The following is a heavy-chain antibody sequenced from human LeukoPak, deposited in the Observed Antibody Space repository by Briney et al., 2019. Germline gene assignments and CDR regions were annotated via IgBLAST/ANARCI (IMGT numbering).Heavy chain of an antibody. CDR2: SYFTGNP. V-gene: IGHV4-59*08. J-gene: IGHJ4*02. CDR1: GDSVSSNRVA. CDR3: AGLRSTVAWASFDY. Sequence: SQTLSLTCAISGDSVSSNRVAWDWIRQPPGKGLEWIGHSYFTGNPNYNPSLKSRVTISVDPPKNQFSLKLTSVTAADTAVYYCAGLRSTVAWASFDYWGQGILVTVSS. D-gene: IGHD4-23*01.